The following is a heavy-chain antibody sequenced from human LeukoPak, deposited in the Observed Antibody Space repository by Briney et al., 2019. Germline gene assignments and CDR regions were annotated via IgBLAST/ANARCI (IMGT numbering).Heavy chain of an antibody. CDR2: IHYTGIT. J-gene: IGHJ3*01. D-gene: IGHD3-10*01. CDR1: NVSTNSYY. CDR3: AGFPFGETSGAFDV. Sequence: SETLSLTCSVSNVSTNSYYWSWIRQPPGKGLEWIGYIHYTGITTYNPSLHSRVTVSVDTSKNQFSLKVNSVTAADTAVYFCAGFPFGETSGAFDVWGQGTMATVSS. V-gene: IGHV4-59*01.